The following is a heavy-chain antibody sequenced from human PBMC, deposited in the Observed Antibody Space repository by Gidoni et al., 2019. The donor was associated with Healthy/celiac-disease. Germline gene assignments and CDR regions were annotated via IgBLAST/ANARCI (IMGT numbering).Heavy chain of an antibody. Sequence: QLQLQESGPGLVKPSETLSLTCTVSGGSISSSRYYWGWIRQPPGKGLEWIGSIYYSGSTYYNPSLKSRVTISVDTSKNQFSLKLSSVTAADTAVYYCARHTGYSSSWYPSNWFDPWGQGTLVTVSS. CDR1: GGSISSSRYY. V-gene: IGHV4-39*01. CDR2: IYYSGST. CDR3: ARHTGYSSSWYPSNWFDP. D-gene: IGHD6-13*01. J-gene: IGHJ5*02.